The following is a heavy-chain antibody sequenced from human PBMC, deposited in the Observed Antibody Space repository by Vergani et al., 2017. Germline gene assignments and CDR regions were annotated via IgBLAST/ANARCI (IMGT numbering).Heavy chain of an antibody. CDR2: ISSSSSTI. V-gene: IGHV3-48*01. CDR3: ARDRPYFRVAADYGHYYYGMDV. Sequence: EVQLVESGGGLVQPGGSLRLSCAASGFTFSSYSMNWVRQAPGQGLEWVSYISSSSSTIYYADSVKGRFTISRDNAKNSLYLQMNSLRAEDTAVYYCARDRPYFRVAADYGHYYYGMDVWGQ. D-gene: IGHD2-15*01. J-gene: IGHJ6*02. CDR1: GFTFSSYS.